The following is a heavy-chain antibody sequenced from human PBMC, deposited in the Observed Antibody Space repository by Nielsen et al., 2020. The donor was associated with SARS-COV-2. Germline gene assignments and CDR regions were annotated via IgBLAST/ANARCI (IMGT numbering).Heavy chain of an antibody. Sequence: GGSLRLSCAASGFSFRNYRMHWVRQAPGKGLVWVSHINPDESKTTYADSVKGRFTISRDNAKNTLYLQMNSLRAEDTAVYYCARLWDDGYYFDTGPYDYWGQGTVVTVSS. D-gene: IGHD3-22*01. CDR3: ARLWDDGYYFDTGPYDY. CDR1: GFSFRNYR. V-gene: IGHV3-74*03. J-gene: IGHJ4*02. CDR2: INPDESKT.